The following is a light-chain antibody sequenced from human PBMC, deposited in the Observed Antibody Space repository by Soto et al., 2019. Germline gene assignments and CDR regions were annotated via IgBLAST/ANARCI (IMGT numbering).Light chain of an antibody. V-gene: IGLV2-14*03. Sequence: QSALTQPASVSGSPGQSITISCTGTSSDVGGYNYVSWYQHHPGKAPKLIISDVTNRPSGVSNRFSGSKSGNTASLTISGLLAEDEADYYCNSYTTSTSLYVVFGGGTKLTVL. CDR3: NSYTTSTSLYVV. J-gene: IGLJ2*01. CDR2: DVT. CDR1: SSDVGGYNY.